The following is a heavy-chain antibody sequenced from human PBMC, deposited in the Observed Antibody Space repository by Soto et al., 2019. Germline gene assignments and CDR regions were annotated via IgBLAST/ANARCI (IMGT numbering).Heavy chain of an antibody. CDR1: GFTFSDYY. D-gene: IGHD6-13*01. CDR2: ITSSGRTT. Sequence: GGSLRLSCAASGFTFSDYYMNWIRQAPGKGLEWVSYITSSGRTTYYADSVKGRFTISRDNAKNSLYLQMNSLRAEDMAVYYCANEGIAAAGKNYWGQGTLVTVSS. CDR3: ANEGIAAAGKNY. V-gene: IGHV3-11*01. J-gene: IGHJ4*02.